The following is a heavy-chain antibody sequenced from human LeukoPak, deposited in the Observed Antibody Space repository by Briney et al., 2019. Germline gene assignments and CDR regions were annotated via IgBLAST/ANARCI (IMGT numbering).Heavy chain of an antibody. Sequence: SETLSLTCTVSGGSISSYYWSWIRQPPGKGLEWIGHIFYSGSTNYNPSLKSRVTISVDTSKNQFSLKLSSVTAADTAVYYCARDQNRAFDIWGQGTMVTVSS. CDR1: GGSISSYY. V-gene: IGHV4-59*01. CDR3: ARDQNRAFDI. J-gene: IGHJ3*02. CDR2: IFYSGST.